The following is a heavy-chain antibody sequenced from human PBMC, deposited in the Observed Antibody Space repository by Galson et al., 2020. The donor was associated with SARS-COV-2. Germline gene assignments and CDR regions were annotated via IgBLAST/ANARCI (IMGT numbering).Heavy chain of an antibody. CDR3: AREYYDFWSGYYISNYFDY. CDR2: ISYDGSNK. CDR1: GFTFSSYA. J-gene: IGHJ4*02. V-gene: IGHV3-30*04. Sequence: GGSLRLSCAASGFTFSSYAMHWVRQAPGKGLEWVAVISYDGSNKYYADSVKGRFTISRDNSKNTLYLQMNSLRAEDTAVYYCAREYYDFWSGYYISNYFDYWGQGTLVTVSS. D-gene: IGHD3-3*01.